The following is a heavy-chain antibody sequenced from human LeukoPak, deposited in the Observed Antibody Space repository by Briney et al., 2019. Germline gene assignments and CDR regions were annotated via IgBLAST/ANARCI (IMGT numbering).Heavy chain of an antibody. CDR2: ISSSSGTI. CDR1: GFTFSRYS. D-gene: IGHD2-8*01. Sequence: PGGSLRLSCAASGFTFSRYSMNWVRQAPGKGLEWVSYISSSSGTIYYAVSVKGRFTISRENAKNSLYLQMNSLRAEDTAVYYCARVVPYYYMDVWGKGTTVTVSS. V-gene: IGHV3-48*01. CDR3: ARVVPYYYMDV. J-gene: IGHJ6*03.